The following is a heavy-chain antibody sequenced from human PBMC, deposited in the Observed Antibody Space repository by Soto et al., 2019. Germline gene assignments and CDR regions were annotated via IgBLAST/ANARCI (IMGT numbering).Heavy chain of an antibody. CDR1: GFTFSSYG. Sequence: PGGSLRLSCAASGFTFSSYGMHWVRQAPGKGLEWVAVISYDGSNKYYADSVKGRFTISRDNSKNTLYLQMNSLRAEDTAVYYCAKAVWITIFGVVIIKWVSWGQGT. J-gene: IGHJ5*02. CDR2: ISYDGSNK. D-gene: IGHD3-3*01. CDR3: AKAVWITIFGVVIIKWVS. V-gene: IGHV3-30*18.